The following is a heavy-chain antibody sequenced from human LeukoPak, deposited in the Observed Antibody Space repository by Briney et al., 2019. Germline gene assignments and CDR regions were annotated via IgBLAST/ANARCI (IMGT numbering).Heavy chain of an antibody. V-gene: IGHV3-53*01. CDR1: GFSVSTNY. D-gene: IGHD3-3*01. CDR2: IHSGGLT. Sequence: GGSLRLSCAASGFSVSTNYMTWVRQAPGKGLEWVSLIHSGGLTYYADSVKGRFTISRDNSKNTLYLQMNSLRAEDTAVYYCARNFRMEWYYYYYYYMDVWGKGTTVTVSS. CDR3: ARNFRMEWYYYYYYYMDV. J-gene: IGHJ6*03.